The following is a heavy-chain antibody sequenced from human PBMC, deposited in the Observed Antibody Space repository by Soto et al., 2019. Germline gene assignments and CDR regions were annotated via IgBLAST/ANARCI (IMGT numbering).Heavy chain of an antibody. J-gene: IGHJ6*02. D-gene: IGHD2-2*01. V-gene: IGHV3-30*18. CDR1: GFTFSSYG. CDR2: ISYDGSNK. CDR3: AKGPAIVLVPAAMNYYYGMDV. Sequence: QVQLVESGGGVVQPGRSLRLSCAASGFTFSSYGMHWVRQAPGKGLEWVAVISYDGSNKYYADSVKGRFTISRDNSKNTRYPQMNSLRAEDTAVYYGAKGPAIVLVPAAMNYYYGMDVWGQGTTVTVSS.